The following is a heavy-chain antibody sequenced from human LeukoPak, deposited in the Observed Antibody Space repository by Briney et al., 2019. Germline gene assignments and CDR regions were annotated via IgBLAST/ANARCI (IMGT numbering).Heavy chain of an antibody. V-gene: IGHV4-34*01. Sequence: KPSETLSLTCAVYGETFIHNFWTWIRQPPGKGLEWIGQINHSGSTYYNPSLKSRVTILVDTSKNQFSLELTSVTAADTAVYYCARAMPYFYGSIAVPGTIDYWGQGILVTVSS. CDR3: ARAMPYFYGSIAVPGTIDY. J-gene: IGHJ4*02. CDR2: INHSGST. CDR1: GETFIHNF. D-gene: IGHD6-19*01.